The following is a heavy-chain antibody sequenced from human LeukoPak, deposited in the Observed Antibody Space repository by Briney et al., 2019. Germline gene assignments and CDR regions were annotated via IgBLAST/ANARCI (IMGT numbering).Heavy chain of an antibody. CDR2: IYYSGST. Sequence: SQTLSLTCTVSGGSISSGGYYWSWIRQHPGKGLEWIGYIYYSGSTYYNPSLKSRVTISVDTSKNQFSLKLSSVTAADTAVYYCARGRYYDILTGYSRVDNWFDPWGQGTLVTVSS. V-gene: IGHV4-31*03. CDR1: GGSISSGGYY. J-gene: IGHJ5*02. D-gene: IGHD3-9*01. CDR3: ARGRYYDILTGYSRVDNWFDP.